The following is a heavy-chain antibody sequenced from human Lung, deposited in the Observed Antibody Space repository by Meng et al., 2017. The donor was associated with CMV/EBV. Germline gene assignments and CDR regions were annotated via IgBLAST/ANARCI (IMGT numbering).Heavy chain of an antibody. J-gene: IGHJ6*01. CDR2: ISSSSSYI. CDR3: ARARVFYAMDV. Sequence: GESLKISCAASGFTFSTYTINWVRQAPGKGLEWVSCISSSSSYIYYADSVKGRFTISRDNAKNSVYLQMDSLRADDTAVYYCARARVFYAMDVWGQRNTVTVSS. V-gene: IGHV3-21*01. CDR1: GFTFSTYT.